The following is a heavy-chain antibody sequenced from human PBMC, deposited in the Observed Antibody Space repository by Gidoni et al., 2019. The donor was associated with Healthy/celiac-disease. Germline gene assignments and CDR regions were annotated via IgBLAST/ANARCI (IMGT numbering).Heavy chain of an antibody. V-gene: IGHV5-51*01. CDR3: ARRSGYDLDAFDI. D-gene: IGHD5-12*01. Sequence: RYSPSFQGQVTISADKSISTAYLQWSSLKASDTAMYYCARRSGYDLDAFDIWGQGTMVTVSS. J-gene: IGHJ3*02.